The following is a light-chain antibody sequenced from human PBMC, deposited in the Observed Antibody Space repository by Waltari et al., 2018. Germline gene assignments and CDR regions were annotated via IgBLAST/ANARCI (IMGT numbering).Light chain of an antibody. CDR1: SSDVVGYNY. Sequence: QSALTQPASVSGSPAQSITLSCTVTSSDVVGYNYVSWYQQHPGKVPKLMIYDVSNRPSGVSNRFSGSKSGNTASLTISGLQAEDEADYYCSSYTSSSTLDVFGTGTKVTVL. V-gene: IGLV2-14*01. CDR2: DVS. J-gene: IGLJ1*01. CDR3: SSYTSSSTLDV.